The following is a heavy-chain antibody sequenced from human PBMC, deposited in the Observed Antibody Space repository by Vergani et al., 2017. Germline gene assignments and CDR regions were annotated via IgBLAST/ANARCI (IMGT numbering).Heavy chain of an antibody. CDR3: ASEALSRLLVPAAPGDAFDI. V-gene: IGHV1-69*01. J-gene: IGHJ3*02. Sequence: QVQLVQSGAEVKKPGSSVKVSCKASGGTFSSYAISWVRQAPGQGLEWMGGIIPIFGTANYAQKFQGRVTITADESTSTAYMELSSLRSEDTAVYYCASEALSRLLVPAAPGDAFDIWGQGTMVTVSS. CDR1: GGTFSSYA. D-gene: IGHD2-2*01. CDR2: IIPIFGTA.